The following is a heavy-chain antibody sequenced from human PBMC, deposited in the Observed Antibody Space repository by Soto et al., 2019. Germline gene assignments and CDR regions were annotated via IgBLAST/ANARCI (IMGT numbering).Heavy chain of an antibody. V-gene: IGHV1-2*04. D-gene: IGHD3-3*01. CDR3: ARDSDFRSGYNWFDP. CDR1: GYTFTGYY. CDR2: INPNSGGT. J-gene: IGHJ5*02. Sequence: ASVKVSCKASGYTFTGYYMHWVRQAPGQGLEWMGWINPNSGGTNYAQKFQGWVTMTRDTSISTAYMELSRLRSDDTAVYYCARDSDFRSGYNWFDPWGQGTLVTVS.